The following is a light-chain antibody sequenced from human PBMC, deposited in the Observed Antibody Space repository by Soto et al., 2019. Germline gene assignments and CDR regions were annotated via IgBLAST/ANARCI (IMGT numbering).Light chain of an antibody. CDR2: SND. J-gene: IGLJ2*01. Sequence: QSVLTHPPSASGTPGQRVTFSCSGSTSNIGSNAVNWYQQLPGTAPKLLIYSNDRRPSGGPARFSGSKSGTSASLAISGRQSEDEADYYCTAWDDSMNGRLFGGGTKVTVL. CDR3: TAWDDSMNGRL. V-gene: IGLV1-44*01. CDR1: TSNIGSNA.